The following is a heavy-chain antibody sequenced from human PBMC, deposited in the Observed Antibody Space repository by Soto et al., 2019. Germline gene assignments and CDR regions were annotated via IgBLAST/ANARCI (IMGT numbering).Heavy chain of an antibody. CDR2: IYYSGST. V-gene: IGHV4-59*01. CDR1: GGSISSYY. D-gene: IGHD1-26*01. J-gene: IGHJ4*02. Sequence: QVQLQESGPGLVKPSETLSLTCTVSGGSISSYYWSWIRQPPGKGLEWIGYIYYSGSTNYNPSLKSRVTISVDTSKNQFSLKLSSVTAADTAVYYCARSPIVGALGWFDYWGQGTLVTVSS. CDR3: ARSPIVGALGWFDY.